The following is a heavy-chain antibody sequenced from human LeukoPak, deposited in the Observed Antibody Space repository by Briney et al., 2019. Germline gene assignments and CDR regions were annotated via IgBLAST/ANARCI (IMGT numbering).Heavy chain of an antibody. Sequence: GGSLRLSCATSGFTFTTYEMKWVRQAPGKGREWVSYITSSGDIKTYADPVKVRFTMSRDDAKNSVYLQMNSLRPEDTAVYYCARDIYGDEDFDYWGQGTLVSVSS. V-gene: IGHV3-48*03. D-gene: IGHD3-10*01. J-gene: IGHJ4*02. CDR2: ITSSGDIK. CDR3: ARDIYGDEDFDY. CDR1: GFTFTTYE.